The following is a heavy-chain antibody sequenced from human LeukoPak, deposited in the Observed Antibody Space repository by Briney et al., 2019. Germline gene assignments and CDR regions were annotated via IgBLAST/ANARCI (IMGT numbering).Heavy chain of an antibody. CDR1: GFTVSSNY. CDR3: ARDKRSEFYYYHGMDV. Sequence: GGSLRLSCAASGFTVSSNYMSWVRQAPGKGLEWVSVIYSGGSTYYADSVKGRFTISRDNSKNTLYLQMNSLRAEDTAVYYCARDKRSEFYYYHGMDVWGQGTTVTVSS. J-gene: IGHJ6*02. V-gene: IGHV3-53*01. CDR2: IYSGGST.